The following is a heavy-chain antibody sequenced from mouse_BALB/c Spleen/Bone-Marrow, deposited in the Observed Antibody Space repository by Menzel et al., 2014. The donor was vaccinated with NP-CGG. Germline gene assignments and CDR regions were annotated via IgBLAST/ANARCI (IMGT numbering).Heavy chain of an antibody. D-gene: IGHD1-1*01. V-gene: IGHV1-67*01. CDR2: ISTYFGNT. CDR3: ARTNYGSSYVVYY. J-gene: IGHJ2*01. CDR1: GYTFTDYA. Sequence: QVQLPQPGPELVRPGVSVKISCKGSGYTFTDYAMHWVKQSHAKSLEWIGVISTYFGNTNYNQKFKGKATLTVDKSSSTPYMELACLTTEHSAIYYCARTNYGSSYVVYYWGQGTPLTVSS.